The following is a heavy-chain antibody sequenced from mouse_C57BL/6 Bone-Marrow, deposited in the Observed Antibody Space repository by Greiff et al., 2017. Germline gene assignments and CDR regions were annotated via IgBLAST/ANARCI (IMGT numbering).Heavy chain of an antibody. V-gene: IGHV3-6*01. CDR3: ATNWVWYFDY. D-gene: IGHD4-1*01. CDR2: ISYDGSN. CDR1: GYSITSGYY. Sequence: EVKLQESGPGLVKPSQSLSLTCSVTGYSITSGYYWNWIRQFPGNKLEWMGYISYDGSNNYNPSLKNRISITRDTSKNQFFLKLNSVTTEDTATYYCATNWVWYFDYWGQGTTLTVSS. J-gene: IGHJ2*01.